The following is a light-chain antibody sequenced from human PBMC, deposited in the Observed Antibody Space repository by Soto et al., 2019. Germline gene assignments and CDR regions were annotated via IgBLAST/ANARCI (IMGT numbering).Light chain of an antibody. V-gene: IGLV4-69*01. Sequence: QSVLTQSPSASASLGASVKFTCTLSSGHSSYAIAWHQQQPEKAPRYLMKLNSDGSHSKGDGIPDRFSGSSSGAERYLTISSLQSEDEADYYCQTWGTGIHVFGTGTKLTVL. CDR3: QTWGTGIHV. CDR1: SGHSSYA. J-gene: IGLJ1*01. CDR2: LNSDGSH.